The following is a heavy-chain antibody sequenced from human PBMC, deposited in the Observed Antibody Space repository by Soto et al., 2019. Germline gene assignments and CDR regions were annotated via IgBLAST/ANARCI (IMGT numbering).Heavy chain of an antibody. V-gene: IGHV3-23*01. CDR2: ISGGGGNT. CDR1: GFTFSNYA. Sequence: EVQLLESGGGLVQPGGSLRLSCAASGFTFSNYAMSWVRQTPGKGLEWGSTISGGGGNTYYPDAVKGRFTISRDNSKDTVSVQMNSLRAEDTAIYYCAKERRGRGADYWGQGALVTVTS. J-gene: IGHJ4*02. CDR3: AKERRGRGADY.